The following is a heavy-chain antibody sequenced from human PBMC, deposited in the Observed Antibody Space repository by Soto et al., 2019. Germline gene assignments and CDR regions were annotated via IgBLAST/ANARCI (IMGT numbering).Heavy chain of an antibody. CDR3: ARVSLVGPSGGRYFDY. J-gene: IGHJ4*02. CDR2: IKNKANSYTT. CDR1: GFTFSAHY. D-gene: IGHD1-26*01. V-gene: IGHV3-72*01. Sequence: EVQLVESWGGLVQPGGSLRLSCAASGFTFSAHYMDWVRQAPGKGLEWVGRIKNKANSYTTEYAASVEGRFTISREDSQNSLYLQMNSLKTEDTAVYYCARVSLVGPSGGRYFDYWGQGSQVAVSS.